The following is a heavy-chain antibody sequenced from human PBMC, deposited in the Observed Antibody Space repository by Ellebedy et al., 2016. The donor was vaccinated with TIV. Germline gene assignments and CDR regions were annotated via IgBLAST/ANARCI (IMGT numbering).Heavy chain of an antibody. V-gene: IGHV3-7*01. D-gene: IGHD5-12*01. CDR1: GFTFSGYW. Sequence: GRSLRLSCVASGFTFSGYWMSWVRQAQGKGLEWVAKIKQDGSEKAYVDPVEGRFTVSRDNVKNSRYLQMNSLRADETALYYCARYTGWTLDYWGQGTLVTVSS. CDR3: ARYTGWTLDY. CDR2: IKQDGSEK. J-gene: IGHJ4*02.